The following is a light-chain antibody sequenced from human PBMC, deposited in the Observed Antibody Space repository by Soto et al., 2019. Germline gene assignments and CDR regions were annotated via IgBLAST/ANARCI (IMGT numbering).Light chain of an antibody. V-gene: IGKV3-15*01. Sequence: EIVMTQSPATLSVSPGERATLSCRASQSFSSSYLAWYQQKPGQAPRLLIYGASTRATGIPARFSGSGSGTEFTLTIRSLQSEDFAVYYCQQYNNGWTFGQGTKVEIK. CDR1: QSFSSSY. CDR3: QQYNNGWT. CDR2: GAS. J-gene: IGKJ1*01.